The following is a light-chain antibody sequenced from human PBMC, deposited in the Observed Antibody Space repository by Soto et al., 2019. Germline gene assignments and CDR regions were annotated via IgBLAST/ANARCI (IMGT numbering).Light chain of an antibody. J-gene: IGKJ1*01. CDR1: QSISNR. V-gene: IGKV1-5*03. CDR2: ASS. Sequence: DIHMTPSPSALPSSVGDRDTVACRASQSISNRFAWDLPAPVKAPTPLLYASSSSESRGPSRFGGSGSGTEFSLIISGLQPHDFATYICQQYDSYSWTFGQGTKVDIK. CDR3: QQYDSYSWT.